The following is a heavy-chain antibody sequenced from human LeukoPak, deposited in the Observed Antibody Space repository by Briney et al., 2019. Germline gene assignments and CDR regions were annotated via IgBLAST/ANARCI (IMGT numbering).Heavy chain of an antibody. CDR3: ARDQVVGYDSPTYYYYYGMDV. CDR2: INPKSGGT. V-gene: IGHV1-2*06. Sequence: ASVKVSCKASGYTFIYYYIHWVRQAPGQGLEWMGRINPKSGGTNHAQKFQGRVTMTRDTSISTAYMELSSLRSDDTAVYYCARDQVVGYDSPTYYYYYGMDVWGQGTTVTVSS. D-gene: IGHD5-12*01. J-gene: IGHJ6*02. CDR1: GYTFIYYY.